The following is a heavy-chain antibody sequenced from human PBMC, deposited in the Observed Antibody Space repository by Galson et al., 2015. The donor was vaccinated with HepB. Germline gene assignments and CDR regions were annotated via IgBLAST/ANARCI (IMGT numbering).Heavy chain of an antibody. Sequence: ETLSLTCAVYGGSLSDFYWTWIRQPPGKGLEWIGEIKHTGTTNYQPSLKSRVTISVDTSKNEFSLRLSSLTAADTAVYYCARVGVSKFGGALVVPYYFGYWGQGTLVTVSS. CDR3: ARVGVSKFGGALVVPYYFGY. D-gene: IGHD3-16*02. J-gene: IGHJ4*02. CDR2: IKHTGTT. V-gene: IGHV4-34*01. CDR1: GGSLSDFY.